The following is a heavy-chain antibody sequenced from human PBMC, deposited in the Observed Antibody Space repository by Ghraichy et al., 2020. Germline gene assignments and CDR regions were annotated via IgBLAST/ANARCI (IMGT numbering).Heavy chain of an antibody. CDR2: ISSSSSTI. V-gene: IGHV3-48*03. Sequence: GGSLRLSCATSGFILSSYEMNWVRQAPGKGLEWVSYISSSSSTIYYADSVKGRFTISRDNAKKSLYLQMNSLRAEDTAVYYCARSALGSSPYYWGQGTLVTVSS. D-gene: IGHD6-13*01. CDR3: ARSALGSSPYY. J-gene: IGHJ4*02. CDR1: GFILSSYE.